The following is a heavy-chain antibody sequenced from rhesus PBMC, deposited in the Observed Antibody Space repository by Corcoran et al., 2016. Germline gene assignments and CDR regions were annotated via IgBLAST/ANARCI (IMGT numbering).Heavy chain of an antibody. CDR1: GFTFSSYE. Sequence: DVQLVESGGGLVKPGGSLRLSCVASGFTFSSYEMHWVRQAPGKGLELVSVINESGGTIYYAYSVKGRFTISRDNAKNSLFLQMNSLRAEDTAVYYCTSGYSGSWNSLPWGQGVLVTVSS. D-gene: IGHD6-25*01. J-gene: IGHJ4*01. CDR3: TSGYSGSWNSLP. CDR2: INESGGTI. V-gene: IGHV3-100*02.